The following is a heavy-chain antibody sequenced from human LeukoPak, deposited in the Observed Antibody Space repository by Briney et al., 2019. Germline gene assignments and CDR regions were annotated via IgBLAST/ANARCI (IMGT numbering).Heavy chain of an antibody. CDR2: ISGSGGST. V-gene: IGHV3-23*01. CDR3: AKDIKQYCSGGSCYSDRGYFDY. Sequence: GGTLRLSCAASGFTFSSYGMSWVRQAPGKGLEWVSAISGSGGSTYYADSVKGRFTISRDNSKNTLYLQMNSLRAEDTAVYYCAKDIKQYCSGGSCYSDRGYFDYWGQGTLVTVSS. D-gene: IGHD2-15*01. J-gene: IGHJ4*02. CDR1: GFTFSSYG.